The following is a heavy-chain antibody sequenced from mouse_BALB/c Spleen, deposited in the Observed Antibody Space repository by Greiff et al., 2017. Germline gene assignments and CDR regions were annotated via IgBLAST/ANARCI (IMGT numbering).Heavy chain of an antibody. D-gene: IGHD2-1*01. J-gene: IGHJ2*01. V-gene: IGHV6-6*02. Sequence: EVKVEESGGGLVQPGGSMKLSCVASGFTFSNYWMNWVRQSPEKGLEWVAEIRLKSNNYATHYAESVKGRFTISRDDSKSSVYLQMNNLRAEDTGIYYCTRSRSLYGNFLFDYWGQGTTLTVSS. CDR2: IRLKSNNYAT. CDR1: GFTFSNYW. CDR3: TRSRSLYGNFLFDY.